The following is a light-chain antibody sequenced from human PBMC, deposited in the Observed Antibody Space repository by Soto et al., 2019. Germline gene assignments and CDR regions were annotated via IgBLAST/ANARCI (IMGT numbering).Light chain of an antibody. J-gene: IGLJ2*01. V-gene: IGLV2-14*01. CDR3: SSYTSSSTSHVV. Sequence: ALTQPASVSGSPGQSITISCTGTSSDVGGYNYVSWYQQHPGKAPKLMIYDVSNRPSGVSNRFSGSKSGNTASLTISGLQAEDEADYYCSSYTSSSTSHVVFGGGTKLTVL. CDR2: DVS. CDR1: SSDVGGYNY.